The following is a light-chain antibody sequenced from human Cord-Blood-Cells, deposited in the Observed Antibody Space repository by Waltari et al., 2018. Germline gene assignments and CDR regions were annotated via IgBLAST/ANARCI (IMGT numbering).Light chain of an antibody. V-gene: IGLV2-11*01. J-gene: IGLJ2*01. CDR2: DVS. CDR3: CSYAGSYTFV. Sequence: QSALTPPRSVSGSPGQSVTISCTGTSSDVGGYTYVSWYQQHPGKAPKLMIYDVSKRPSGVPDRFSGSKSGNTASLTISGLQAEDEADYYCCSYAGSYTFVFGGGTKLTVL. CDR1: SSDVGGYTY.